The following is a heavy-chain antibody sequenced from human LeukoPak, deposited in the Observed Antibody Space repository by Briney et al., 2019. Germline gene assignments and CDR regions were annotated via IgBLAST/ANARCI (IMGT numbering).Heavy chain of an antibody. CDR3: ARDLKREDAYYDLWSGYFVY. CDR1: GFTFSSYS. D-gene: IGHD3-3*01. J-gene: IGHJ4*02. Sequence: GGSLRLSCAASGFTFSSYSMNWVRQAPGRGREWVSSISSSSSYIYYADSGKGRFTISRDNAKNSLYLQMNSLRAEDTAVYYCARDLKREDAYYDLWSGYFVYWGQGTLVTVSS. CDR2: ISSSSSYI. V-gene: IGHV3-21*01.